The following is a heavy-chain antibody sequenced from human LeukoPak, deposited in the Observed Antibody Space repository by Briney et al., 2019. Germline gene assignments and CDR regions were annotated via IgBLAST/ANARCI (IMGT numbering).Heavy chain of an antibody. D-gene: IGHD3-9*01. V-gene: IGHV3-30*02. CDR3: AKGRHPYDILTGSDY. CDR1: GFTFSSHG. Sequence: GGSLRLSCVASGFTFSSHGMHWVRQAPGKGLEWVAFIRYDGSNKYYADSVKGRFTISRDNSKNTLYLQMNSLGAEDTAVYYCAKGRHPYDILTGSDYWGQGTLVTVSS. CDR2: IRYDGSNK. J-gene: IGHJ4*02.